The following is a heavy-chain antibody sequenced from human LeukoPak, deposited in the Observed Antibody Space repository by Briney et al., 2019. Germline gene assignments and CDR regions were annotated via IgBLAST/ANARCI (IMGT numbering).Heavy chain of an antibody. D-gene: IGHD6-19*01. CDR3: ARDVGNSGWYTFDY. Sequence: SQTLSVTCAISGDSVSSINGAWNWIRQSPSRGLAWLGRTYYRSKWYNDYAVSMKGRITINPDTSKNQFSLQLNSVTPEDTAVYYCARDVGNSGWYTFDYWGQGTLVTVSS. J-gene: IGHJ4*02. CDR1: GDSVSSINGA. CDR2: TYYRSKWYN. V-gene: IGHV6-1*01.